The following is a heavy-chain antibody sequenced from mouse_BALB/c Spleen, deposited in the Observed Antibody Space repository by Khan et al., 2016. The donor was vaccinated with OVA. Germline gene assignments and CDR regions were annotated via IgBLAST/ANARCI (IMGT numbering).Heavy chain of an antibody. CDR1: GYSITSNYA. Sequence: EVQLQESGPGLVKPSQSLSLTCTVTGYSITSNYAWNWIRQFPGNKLEWMGYISYSDSTSYNPSLKSRISITRDPSKNQFFLQLKSVTTEDTATYYCARGNYYGYAMDYWGQGTSVTVAS. CDR2: ISYSDST. J-gene: IGHJ4*01. D-gene: IGHD1-1*01. CDR3: ARGNYYGYAMDY. V-gene: IGHV3-2*02.